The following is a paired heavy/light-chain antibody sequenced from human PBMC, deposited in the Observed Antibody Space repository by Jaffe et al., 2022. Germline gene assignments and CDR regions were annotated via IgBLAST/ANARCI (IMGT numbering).Heavy chain of an antibody. D-gene: IGHD3-10*01. CDR1: GYSISSGYY. J-gene: IGHJ6*03. CDR2: IYHSGST. V-gene: IGHV4-38-2*01. Sequence: QVQLQESGPGLVKPSETLSLTCAVSGYSISSGYYWGWIRQPPGKGLEWIGSIYHSGSTYYNPSLKSRVTISVDTSKNQFSLKLSSVTAADTAVYYCARGAGGATYYYGSGSYYNHYYYYMDVWGKGTTVTVSS. CDR3: ARGAGGATYYYGSGSYYNHYYYYMDV.
Light chain of an antibody. V-gene: IGKV3-11*01. CDR3: QQRSNWPT. CDR2: DAS. CDR1: QSVSSY. J-gene: IGKJ3*01. Sequence: EIVLTQSPATLSLSPGERATLSCRASQSVSSYLAWYQQKPGQAPRLLIYDASNRATGIPARFSGSGSGTDFTLTISSLEPEDFAVYYCQQRSNWPTFGPGTKVDIK.